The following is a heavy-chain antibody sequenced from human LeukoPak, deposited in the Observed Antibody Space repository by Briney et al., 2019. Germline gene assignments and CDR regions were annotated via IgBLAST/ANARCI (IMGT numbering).Heavy chain of an antibody. CDR3: AILVATNDAFDI. V-gene: IGHV3-21*01. D-gene: IGHD5-12*01. Sequence: GESLRLSCAASGFTFSSYNMNWVRQAPGKGLEWVSFISSSSSYIYYADSVKGRFTISRDNAKNSLYLQMNSLRAEDTAVYYCAILVATNDAFDIWGQGTMVTVSS. CDR1: GFTFSSYN. J-gene: IGHJ3*02. CDR2: ISSSSSYI.